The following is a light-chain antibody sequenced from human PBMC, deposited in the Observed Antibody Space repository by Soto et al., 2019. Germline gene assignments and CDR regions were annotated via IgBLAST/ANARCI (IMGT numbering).Light chain of an antibody. J-gene: IGKJ1*01. CDR3: QQFGNSSWT. CDR2: GAS. CDR1: QSVSSSY. Sequence: ESVLTQSPGTLSLSPGEKATLSCRASQSVSSSYLAWYQQKPGQAPRLLIYGASSRATGIPDRFSGSGSGTDFTLTVSRLEPEDFAVYYRQQFGNSSWTFGQGTKVEIK. V-gene: IGKV3-20*01.